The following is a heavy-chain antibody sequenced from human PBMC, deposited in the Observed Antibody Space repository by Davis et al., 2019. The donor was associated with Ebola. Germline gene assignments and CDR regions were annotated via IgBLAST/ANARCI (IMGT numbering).Heavy chain of an antibody. D-gene: IGHD3-16*02. CDR1: GFTFSSYW. CDR3: ARTVNDAFDI. CDR2: IKQDGSEK. V-gene: IGHV3-7*01. J-gene: IGHJ3*02. Sequence: GESLKISCAASGFTFSSYWMSWVRQAPGKGLEWVANIKQDGSEKYYVDSVKGRFTISRDNAKNSLYLQMNSLRAEDTAVYYCARTVNDAFDIWGQGTMVTVSS.